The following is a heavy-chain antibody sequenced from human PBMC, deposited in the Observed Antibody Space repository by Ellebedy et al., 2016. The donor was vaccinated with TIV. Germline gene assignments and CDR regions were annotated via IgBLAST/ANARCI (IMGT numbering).Heavy chain of an antibody. V-gene: IGHV3-23*01. J-gene: IGHJ4*02. CDR1: GFTFSNYA. CDR2: ISGSGGST. Sequence: PGGSLRLSCAASGFTFSNYAMSWVRQAPGKGLEWVSAISGSGGSTYYADSVKGRFTISRDNSKNTLYLQMNSLRAEDTAVYYCAKVATIIVRLTYFDYWGQGTLVTVSS. D-gene: IGHD3-22*01. CDR3: AKVATIIVRLTYFDY.